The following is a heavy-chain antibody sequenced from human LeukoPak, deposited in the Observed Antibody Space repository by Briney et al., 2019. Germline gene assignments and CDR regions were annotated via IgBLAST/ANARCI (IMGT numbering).Heavy chain of an antibody. CDR3: AKDLAGYSSSSGLYYYYMDV. Sequence: PGGSLRLSCAASGFTFISYAMTWVRQAPGKGLEWVSAISGSGGSRYYADSVKGRFTISRDNSKNTLYLQMNSLRAEDTAVYYCAKDLAGYSSSSGLYYYYMDVWGKGTTVTVSS. CDR1: GFTFISYA. D-gene: IGHD6-6*01. CDR2: ISGSGGSR. V-gene: IGHV3-23*01. J-gene: IGHJ6*03.